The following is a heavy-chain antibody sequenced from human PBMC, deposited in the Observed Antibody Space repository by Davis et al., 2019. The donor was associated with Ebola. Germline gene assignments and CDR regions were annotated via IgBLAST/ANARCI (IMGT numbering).Heavy chain of an antibody. J-gene: IGHJ6*02. Sequence: SETLSLTCTVSGGSVSSGSYYWSWIRQPPGKGLEWIGEINHSGSTNYNPSLKSRVTISVDTSKNQFSLTLSSVTAAAPAVYYCSRGTFGDCSSTSCYYYGMDVWGQGTTVTVSS. D-gene: IGHD2-2*01. CDR1: GGSVSSGSYY. V-gene: IGHV4-61*01. CDR3: SRGTFGDCSSTSCYYYGMDV. CDR2: INHSGST.